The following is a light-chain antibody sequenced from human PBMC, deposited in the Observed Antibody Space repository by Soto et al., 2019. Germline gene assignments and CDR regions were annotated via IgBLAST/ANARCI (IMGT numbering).Light chain of an antibody. Sequence: QSAVTQPPSASGAPGQRVTISCSGSNSNIGSNYVYWYQQLPGTAPRLLIFRNTQRPSGVPDRFSGSKSGTSASLAISGLRFEDVPDYYCASWDDSLSDVVFGRGTKLTVL. CDR3: ASWDDSLSDVV. CDR1: NSNIGSNY. CDR2: RNT. J-gene: IGLJ2*01. V-gene: IGLV1-47*01.